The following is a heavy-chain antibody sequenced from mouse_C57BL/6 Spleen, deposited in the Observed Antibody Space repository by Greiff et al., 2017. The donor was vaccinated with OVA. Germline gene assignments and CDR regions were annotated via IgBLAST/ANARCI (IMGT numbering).Heavy chain of an antibody. CDR1: GYTFTSYW. V-gene: IGHV1-72*01. D-gene: IGHD1-1*01. Sequence: QVQLQQPGAELVKPGASVKLSCKASGYTFTSYWMHWVKQRPGRGLEWIGRIDPNSGGTKYNEKFKSKATLTVDKPSSTAYMQLSSLTSEDSAVYYCARWYYGSSYLYYYAMDYWGQGTSVTVSS. J-gene: IGHJ4*01. CDR2: IDPNSGGT. CDR3: ARWYYGSSYLYYYAMDY.